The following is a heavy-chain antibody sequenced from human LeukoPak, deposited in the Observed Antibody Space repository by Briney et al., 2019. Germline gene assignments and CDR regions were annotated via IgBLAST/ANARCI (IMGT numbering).Heavy chain of an antibody. Sequence: SETLSLTCTVSGGSISSGGYHWSWIRQHPGKGLEWIGHIYYSGSTYYNPSLKSRVTISVDTSKNQFSLKLSSVTAADTAVYYCARDPYGSIDYWGQGTLVTVSS. D-gene: IGHD3-10*01. CDR2: IYYSGST. V-gene: IGHV4-31*03. CDR3: ARDPYGSIDY. CDR1: GGSISSGGYH. J-gene: IGHJ4*02.